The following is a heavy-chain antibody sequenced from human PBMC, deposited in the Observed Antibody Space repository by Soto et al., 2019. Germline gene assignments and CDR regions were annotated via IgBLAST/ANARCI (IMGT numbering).Heavy chain of an antibody. J-gene: IGHJ4*02. V-gene: IGHV1-3*01. CDR2: INAGNGHT. CDR3: ARDLFCSGGSCSAPLDY. Sequence: ASVKVSCKASGYIFTTYAMHWVRQAPGQRLEWMGWINAGNGHTEYSQKFQGRVTIIRDTSATTAYLELSSLRSEDTAVYYCARDLFCSGGSCSAPLDYWGLGTLVTVSS. CDR1: GYIFTTYA. D-gene: IGHD2-15*01.